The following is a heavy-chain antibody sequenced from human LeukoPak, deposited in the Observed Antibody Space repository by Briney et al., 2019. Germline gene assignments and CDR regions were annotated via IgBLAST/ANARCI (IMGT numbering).Heavy chain of an antibody. J-gene: IGHJ4*02. CDR1: GSTFSSYA. CDR3: AKGIGYTYGDGFDY. Sequence: GGSLRLSCAASGSTFSSYAMSWVRHAPGKGLEWVSLVSASGDNTYYAASVTGRFTLSRDNSKNTLHLHMNSLRVEDTAVYYCAKGIGYTYGDGFDYWGQGTLVTVSS. V-gene: IGHV3-23*01. CDR2: VSASGDNT. D-gene: IGHD5-18*01.